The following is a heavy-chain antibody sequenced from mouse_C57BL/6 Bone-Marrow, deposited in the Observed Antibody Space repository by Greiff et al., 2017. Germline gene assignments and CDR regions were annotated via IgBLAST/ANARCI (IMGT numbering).Heavy chain of an antibody. V-gene: IGHV1-19*01. Sequence: EVQLQQSGPVLVKPGASVKMSCKASGYTFTDYYMNWVKQSHGKSLEWIGVINPYNGGTSYNQKFKGKATLTVDKSSSTAYMELNSLTSEDSAVYYCARSPVITTVVDGFAYWGQGTLVTVSA. CDR1: GYTFTDYY. J-gene: IGHJ3*01. D-gene: IGHD1-1*01. CDR3: ARSPVITTVVDGFAY. CDR2: INPYNGGT.